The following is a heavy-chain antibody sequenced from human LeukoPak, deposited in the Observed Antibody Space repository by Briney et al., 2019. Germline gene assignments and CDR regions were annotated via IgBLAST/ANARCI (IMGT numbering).Heavy chain of an antibody. CDR1: GGSISSSSYY. J-gene: IGHJ4*02. D-gene: IGHD4-17*01. CDR2: IYYSGST. V-gene: IGHV4-39*07. Sequence: SETLSLTCTVSGGSISSSSYYWGWIRQPPGKGLEWIGSIYYSGSTYYNPSLKSRVTISVDTSKNQFSLKLSSVTAADTAVYYCARAFTTVTGIDYWGQGTLVTVSS. CDR3: ARAFTTVTGIDY.